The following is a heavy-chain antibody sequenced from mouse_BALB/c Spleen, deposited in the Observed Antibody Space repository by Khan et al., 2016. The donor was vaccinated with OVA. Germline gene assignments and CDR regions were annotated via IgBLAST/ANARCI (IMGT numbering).Heavy chain of an antibody. Sequence: QLEESGPGLVKPSQSLSLTCTVTGYSITTDYAWNWIRQFPGNKLEWMGFISYSGNTKYNPSLKSRISITRETSKNKFFLQLKSVTTEDTARYYCARVYGGDFDYWGQGTTLTVSS. CDR1: GYSITTDYA. CDR2: ISYSGNT. V-gene: IGHV3-2*02. CDR3: ARVYGGDFDY. D-gene: IGHD1-1*01. J-gene: IGHJ2*01.